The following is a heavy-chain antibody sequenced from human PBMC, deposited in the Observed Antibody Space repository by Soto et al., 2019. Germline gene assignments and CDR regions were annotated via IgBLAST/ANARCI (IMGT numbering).Heavy chain of an antibody. V-gene: IGHV3-74*01. CDR1: GFTVSNYW. J-gene: IGHJ6*03. CDR2: INSDGSVS. CDR3: ARGDCVGGSCDSLAGSFYYYMDV. Sequence: EVKLVESGGGLVQPGGSLRLSCAASGFTVSNYWMYWVRQAPGQGLVWVSRINSDGSVSRYADSVKGRLTISRDNVKNTLYLQMNSLRVEDTAVYYCARGDCVGGSCDSLAGSFYYYMDVWGKGTTVTVFS. D-gene: IGHD2-15*01.